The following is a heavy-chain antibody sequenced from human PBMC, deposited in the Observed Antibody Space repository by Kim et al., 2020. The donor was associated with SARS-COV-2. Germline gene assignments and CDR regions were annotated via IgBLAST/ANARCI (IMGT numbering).Heavy chain of an antibody. CDR2: ISSSSSYI. CDR3: ASVIGDEEYYFDY. CDR1: GFTFSSYS. D-gene: IGHD4-17*01. Sequence: GGSLRLSCAASGFTFSSYSMNWVRQAPGKGLEWVSSISSSSSYIYYADSVKGRFTISRDNAKNSLYLQMNSLRAEDTAVYYCASVIGDEEYYFDYWGQGTLVTVSS. J-gene: IGHJ4*02. V-gene: IGHV3-21*01.